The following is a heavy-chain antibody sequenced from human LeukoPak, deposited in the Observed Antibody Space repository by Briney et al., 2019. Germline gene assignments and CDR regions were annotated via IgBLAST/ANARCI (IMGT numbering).Heavy chain of an antibody. D-gene: IGHD2-15*01. CDR3: AKVGVDIVVVVAATPFDY. Sequence: GGSLRLSCAASGFTFSSYAMSWVRQAPGKGLEWVSAISGSGGSTYYADSVRGRFTISRDNSKNTLYLQMNSLRAEDTAVYYCAKVGVDIVVVVAATPFDYWGQGTLVTVSS. J-gene: IGHJ4*02. CDR2: ISGSGGST. V-gene: IGHV3-23*01. CDR1: GFTFSSYA.